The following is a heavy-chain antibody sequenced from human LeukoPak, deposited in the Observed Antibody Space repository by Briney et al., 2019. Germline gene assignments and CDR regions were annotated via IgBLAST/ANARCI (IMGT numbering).Heavy chain of an antibody. Sequence: GGSLRLSCAASGFTFSSYSMNWVRQAPGKGLEWVSYISSSSGTIYYADSVKGRFTISRDNAKNSLYLQMNSLRAEDTAVYYCASKVAGTSYYFDYWGQGTLVTVSS. D-gene: IGHD6-19*01. CDR3: ASKVAGTSYYFDY. CDR2: ISSSSGTI. V-gene: IGHV3-48*01. CDR1: GFTFSSYS. J-gene: IGHJ4*02.